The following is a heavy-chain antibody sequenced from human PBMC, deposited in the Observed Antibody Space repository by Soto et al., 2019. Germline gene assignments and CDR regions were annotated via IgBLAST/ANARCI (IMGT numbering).Heavy chain of an antibody. J-gene: IGHJ2*01. CDR2: INHSGST. V-gene: IGHV4-34*01. CDR1: GGSFSGYY. D-gene: IGHD3-9*01. CDR3: ARGKEVLRYFDWYWYFDL. Sequence: SETLSLTCAVYGGSFSGYYWSWIRQPPGKGLEWIGEINHSGSTNYNPSLKSRVTISVDTSKNQFSLKLSSVTAADTAVYYCARGKEVLRYFDWYWYFDLWGRGTLVTVSS.